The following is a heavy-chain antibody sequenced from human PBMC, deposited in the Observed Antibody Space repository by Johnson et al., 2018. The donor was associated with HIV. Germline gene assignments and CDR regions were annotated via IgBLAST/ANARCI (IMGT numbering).Heavy chain of an antibody. Sequence: QVQLVESGGVVAQPGGSLRLSCAASGITFDDYAMNWVRQAPGKGLEWVAVISYDGSDKYYADSVKGRFNISRDNSKNPLYLQMNSLRAEDTAVYYCAKDSERITIFGVVIEFNTNDAFDIWGQGTMVTVSS. CDR3: AKDSERITIFGVVIEFNTNDAFDI. V-gene: IGHV3-30*04. D-gene: IGHD3-3*01. CDR1: GITFDDYA. J-gene: IGHJ3*02. CDR2: ISYDGSDK.